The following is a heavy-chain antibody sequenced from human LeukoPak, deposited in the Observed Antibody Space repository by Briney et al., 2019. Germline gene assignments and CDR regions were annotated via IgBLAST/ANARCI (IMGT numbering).Heavy chain of an antibody. CDR2: IYHSGST. D-gene: IGHD6-6*01. CDR1: GYSISSGYY. CDR3: ARGVIAAHEYNWFDP. Sequence: SETLSLTCTVSGYSISSGYYWGWIRPPPGKGLEWIGSIYHSGSTYYNPSLKSRVTISVDTSKNQFSLKLSSVTAADTAVYYCARGVIAAHEYNWFDPWGQGTLVTVSS. V-gene: IGHV4-38-2*02. J-gene: IGHJ5*02.